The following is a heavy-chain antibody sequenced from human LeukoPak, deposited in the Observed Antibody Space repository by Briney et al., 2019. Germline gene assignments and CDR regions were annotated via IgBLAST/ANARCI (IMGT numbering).Heavy chain of an antibody. J-gene: IGHJ6*02. V-gene: IGHV1-18*01. CDR3: ARDLLRQPPYYGMDV. CDR1: GYTFTNYG. D-gene: IGHD2-2*01. CDR2: ISAYNGNT. Sequence: ASVKVSCKASGYTFTNYGITWVRQAPGQGLEWMGWISAYNGNTNYAQKFQGRVTVTTDTSTNTAYMALRSLRSGDTAVYYCARDLLRQPPYYGMDVWGQGTTVTVSS.